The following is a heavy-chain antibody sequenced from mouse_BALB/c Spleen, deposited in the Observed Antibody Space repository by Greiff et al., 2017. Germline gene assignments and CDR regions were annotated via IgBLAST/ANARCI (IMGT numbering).Heavy chain of an antibody. V-gene: IGHV1S81*02. CDR3: ARGGNPYAMDY. CDR1: GYTFTSYW. CDR2: INPSNGRT. J-gene: IGHJ4*01. Sequence: QVQLQQPGAELVKPGASVKLSCKASGYTFTSYWMHWVKQRPGQGLEWIGEINPSNGRTNYNEKFKSKATLTVDKSSSTAYMQLSSLTSEDSAVYYCARGGNPYAMDYWGQGTSVTVSS.